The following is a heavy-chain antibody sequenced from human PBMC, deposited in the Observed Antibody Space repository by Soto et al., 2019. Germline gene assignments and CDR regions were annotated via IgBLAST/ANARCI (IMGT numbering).Heavy chain of an antibody. Sequence: DSLKISCQFAGYLFTTYLIGLVRTLPGKGLEWMGIIYPGDSDTRYSPSFQGQVTISADKSISTAYLQWSSLRASDTAMYYCARRPDSTGFPFDIWGQGTMVTGSS. V-gene: IGHV5-51*01. D-gene: IGHD3-22*01. CDR1: GYLFTTYL. J-gene: IGHJ3*02. CDR3: ARRPDSTGFPFDI. CDR2: IYPGDSDT.